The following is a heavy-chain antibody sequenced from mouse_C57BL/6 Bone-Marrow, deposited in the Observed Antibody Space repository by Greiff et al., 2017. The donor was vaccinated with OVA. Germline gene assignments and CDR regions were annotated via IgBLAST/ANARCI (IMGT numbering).Heavy chain of an antibody. J-gene: IGHJ4*01. V-gene: IGHV1-62-2*01. CDR1: GYTFTEYT. Sequence: VQLQQSGAELVKPGASVKLSCKASGYTFTEYTIHWVKQRSGQGLEWIGWFYPGSGSIKYNEKFKDKATLTADKSYSTVYMELSRWTSEDSAVYSCARHETYYSYYYAMDYWGQGTSVTVSS. D-gene: IGHD2-12*01. CDR2: FYPGSGSI. CDR3: ARHETYYSYYYAMDY.